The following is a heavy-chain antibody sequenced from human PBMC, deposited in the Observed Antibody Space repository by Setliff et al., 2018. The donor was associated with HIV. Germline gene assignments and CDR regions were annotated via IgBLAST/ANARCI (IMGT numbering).Heavy chain of an antibody. J-gene: IGHJ6*02. CDR3: ARVWFGATFQYYYGMDV. Sequence: PGGSLRLSCTASGFKFRDHGMTWVRQAPGKGLEWVSGINWNGDITGYADSVKGRFTISRDNAENSLYLQMNGLRAEDTAVYYCARVWFGATFQYYYGMDVWGQGTTVTVSS. D-gene: IGHD3-10*01. V-gene: IGHV3-20*04. CDR1: GFKFRDHG. CDR2: INWNGDIT.